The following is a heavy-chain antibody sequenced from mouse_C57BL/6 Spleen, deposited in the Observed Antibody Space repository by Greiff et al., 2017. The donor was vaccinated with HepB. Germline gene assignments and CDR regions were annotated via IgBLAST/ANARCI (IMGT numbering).Heavy chain of an antibody. CDR1: GFTFSDYY. CDR2: INYDGSST. CDR3: ARNDYDEGYTMDY. Sequence: EVHLVESEGGLVQPGSSMKLSCTASGFTFSDYYMAWVRQVPEKGLEWVANINYDGSSTYYLDSLKSRFIISRDNAKNILYLQMSSLKSEDTATYYCARNDYDEGYTMDYWGQGTSVTVSS. V-gene: IGHV5-16*01. D-gene: IGHD2-4*01. J-gene: IGHJ4*01.